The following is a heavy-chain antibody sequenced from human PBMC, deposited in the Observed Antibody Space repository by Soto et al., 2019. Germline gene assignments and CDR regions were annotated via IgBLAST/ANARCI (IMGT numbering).Heavy chain of an antibody. CDR1: GGTFSSYA. D-gene: IGHD2-2*01. CDR2: IIPIFGTA. V-gene: IGHV1-69*13. J-gene: IGHJ6*02. CDR3: ARDPVVVVPAATPQQEKYYYYYGMDV. Sequence: ASVKVSCKASGGTFSSYAISWVRQAPGQELEWMGGIIPIFGTANYAQKFQGRVTITADESTSTAYMELSSLRSEDTAVYYCARDPVVVVPAATPQQEKYYYYYGMDVWGQGTTVTVSS.